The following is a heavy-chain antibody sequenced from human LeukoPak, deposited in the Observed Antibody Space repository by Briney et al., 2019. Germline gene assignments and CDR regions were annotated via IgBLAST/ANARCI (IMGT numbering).Heavy chain of an antibody. J-gene: IGHJ4*02. Sequence: GGSLRLSCAASGFTVSSTCMSWVRQAPGKGLEWVSAISGSGDSTYYADSVKGRFTISRDNSKNTLYLQMNSPRAEDTAVYYCAKDPDYGSGSAYFDYWGQGTLVTVSS. CDR1: GFTVSSTC. CDR2: ISGSGDST. V-gene: IGHV3-23*01. CDR3: AKDPDYGSGSAYFDY. D-gene: IGHD3-10*01.